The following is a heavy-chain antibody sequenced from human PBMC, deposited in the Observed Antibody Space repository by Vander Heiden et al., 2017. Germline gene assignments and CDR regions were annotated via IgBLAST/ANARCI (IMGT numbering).Heavy chain of an antibody. CDR3: ARNGAVAGVYYYYGMDV. Sequence: QVTLRESGPALVKPTQTLTLTCTFSGFSLSTSGMCVSWIRQPPGKTLEWLALIDWDDDKYYSTSLKTRLTISKDTSKNQVVLTMTNMDPVDTATYYCARNGAVAGVYYYYGMDVWGEGPTVNVAS. CDR2: IDWDDDK. J-gene: IGHJ6*04. V-gene: IGHV2-70*01. CDR1: GFSLSTSGMC. D-gene: IGHD6-19*01.